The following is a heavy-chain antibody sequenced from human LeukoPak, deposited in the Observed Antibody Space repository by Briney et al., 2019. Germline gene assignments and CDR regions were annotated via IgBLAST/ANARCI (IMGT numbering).Heavy chain of an antibody. Sequence: PSETLSLTCTVSGYSISSGYYWGWIRQPPGKGLEWIGSIYHSGSTYYNPSLKSRVTISVDTSKNQFSLKLSSMTAADTAVYYCARGDSSGYTRNDAFDIWGQGTMVTVSS. CDR2: IYHSGST. D-gene: IGHD3-22*01. CDR1: GYSISSGYY. V-gene: IGHV4-38-2*02. CDR3: ARGDSSGYTRNDAFDI. J-gene: IGHJ3*02.